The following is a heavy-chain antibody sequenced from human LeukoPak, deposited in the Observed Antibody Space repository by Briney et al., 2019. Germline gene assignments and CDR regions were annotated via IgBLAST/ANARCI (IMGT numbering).Heavy chain of an antibody. J-gene: IGHJ4*02. CDR3: ASGPRAPYSSGWYAQPGPHDY. Sequence: SETLSLTCAVYGGSFSGYYWSWIRQPPGKGLERIGEINHSGSTNYNPSLKSRVTISVDTSKNQFSLKLSSVTAADTAVYYCASGPRAPYSSGWYAQPGPHDYWGQGTLVTVSS. D-gene: IGHD6-19*01. CDR2: INHSGST. V-gene: IGHV4-34*01. CDR1: GGSFSGYY.